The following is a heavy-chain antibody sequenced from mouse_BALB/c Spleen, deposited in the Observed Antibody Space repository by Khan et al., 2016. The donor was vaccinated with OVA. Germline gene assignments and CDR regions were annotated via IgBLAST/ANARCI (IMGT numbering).Heavy chain of an antibody. CDR2: IYPGDGDT. J-gene: IGHJ3*01. CDR3: ARSGYDYCAY. D-gene: IGHD2-14*01. CDR1: GYAFSSYW. Sequence: QVQLKESGAELVRPGSSVKLSCKASGYAFSSYWMNWVKQRPGQGLEWIGQIYPGDGDTKYNGKFKGKVTLTADKSSSTAYMQLSSLTSEDTAVYYCARSGYDYCAYWGQGTLVTVSA. V-gene: IGHV1-80*01.